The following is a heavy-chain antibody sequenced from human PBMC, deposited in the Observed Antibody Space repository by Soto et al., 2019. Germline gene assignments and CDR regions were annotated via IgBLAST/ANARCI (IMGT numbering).Heavy chain of an antibody. CDR2: MTYDGNNE. CDR1: GFAFSSYT. V-gene: IGHV3-30-3*01. Sequence: QVQLVESGGGVVQPGRALRLSCAVSGFAFSSYTLHWVRQAPVKGLEWVALMTYDGNNEYYADSVSGRFTISRDNSKNMVYLQTNSLRAEDRAVYYCASRSVTGYSYGEEFDYWGQGTLVTVSS. D-gene: IGHD5-18*01. CDR3: ASRSVTGYSYGEEFDY. J-gene: IGHJ4*02.